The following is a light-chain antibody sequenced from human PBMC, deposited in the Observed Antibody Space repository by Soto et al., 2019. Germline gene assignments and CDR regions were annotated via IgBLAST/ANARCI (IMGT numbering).Light chain of an antibody. V-gene: IGKV3-20*01. CDR2: DAS. Sequence: EIVLTQSPATLSLSPGGRATLSCRASQSVSSNLAWYQQKPGQAPRLLIYDASNRATGIPARFSGSGSGTDFTLTISRLEPEDFAVYYCQQYGSSPRTFGQGTKVDIK. CDR3: QQYGSSPRT. CDR1: QSVSSN. J-gene: IGKJ1*01.